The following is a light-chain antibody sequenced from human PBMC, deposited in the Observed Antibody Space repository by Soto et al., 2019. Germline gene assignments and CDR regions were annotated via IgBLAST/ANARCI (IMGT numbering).Light chain of an antibody. Sequence: QSALTQPASVSGSPGQSITISCTGTSSDVGGYNYVSWYQQHPGKAPKLMIYDVSNRPSGVSNRVSGSKSGNTASLTISGLQVEDEADYYCSSYTSSSTLVVFGGGTKLTVL. CDR3: SSYTSSSTLVV. V-gene: IGLV2-14*01. CDR2: DVS. J-gene: IGLJ2*01. CDR1: SSDVGGYNY.